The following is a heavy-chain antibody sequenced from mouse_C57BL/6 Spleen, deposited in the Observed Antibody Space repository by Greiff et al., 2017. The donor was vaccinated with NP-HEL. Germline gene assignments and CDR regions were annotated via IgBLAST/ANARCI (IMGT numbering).Heavy chain of an antibody. J-gene: IGHJ3*01. CDR1: GFTFSSYA. V-gene: IGHV5-4*03. D-gene: IGHD2-2*01. Sequence: EVKRVESGGGLVKPGGSLKLSCAASGFTFSSYAMSWVRQTPEKRLEWVATISDGGSYTYYPDNVKGRFTISRDNAKNNLYLQMSHLKSEDTAMYYCARKGELVAWFAYWGQGTLVTVSA. CDR2: ISDGGSYT. CDR3: ARKGELVAWFAY.